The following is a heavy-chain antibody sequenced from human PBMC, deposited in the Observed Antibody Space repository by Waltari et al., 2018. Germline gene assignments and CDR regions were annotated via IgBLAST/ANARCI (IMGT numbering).Heavy chain of an antibody. Sequence: QLQLQESGSGLVKPSQTLSLTCAVSGGSISSGGYSWSWIRQPPGKGLEWIGYNYHSGGPYYNPSLKSRVTISVDRSKNQFSLKLSSVTAADTAVYYCARDDVGSGSYGAFDIWGQGTMVTVSS. D-gene: IGHD3-10*01. J-gene: IGHJ3*02. CDR1: GGSISSGGYS. V-gene: IGHV4-30-2*01. CDR3: ARDDVGSGSYGAFDI. CDR2: NYHSGGP.